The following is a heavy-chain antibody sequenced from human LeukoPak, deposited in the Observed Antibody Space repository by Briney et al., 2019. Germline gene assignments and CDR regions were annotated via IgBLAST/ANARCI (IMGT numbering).Heavy chain of an antibody. V-gene: IGHV1-69*01. CDR3: GKVESAYCNEVNCFFTWFDT. D-gene: IGHD2-21*01. J-gene: IGHJ5*02. CDR2: IIPIFGTT. Sequence: VASVKVSCKASGGTFTSYAVSWVRQAPGQGLEWMGGIIPIFGTTNYAQTFQDRVTITADDPPRTVYLELSSLRSEDTAVYYCGKVESAYCNEVNCFFTWFDTWGQGTLVTVSS. CDR1: GGTFTSYA.